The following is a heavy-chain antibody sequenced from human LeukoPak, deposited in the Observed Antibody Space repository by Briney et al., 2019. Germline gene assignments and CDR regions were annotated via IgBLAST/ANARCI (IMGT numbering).Heavy chain of an antibody. CDR3: AKGRDMVRGVMGY. D-gene: IGHD3-10*01. Sequence: GRSLRLSCAASGFTFSSYAMHWVRQAPGKGLEWVAVISYDGSNKYYADSVKGRFTISRDNSKNTLYLQMNSLRAEDTAVYYCAKGRDMVRGVMGYWGQGTLVTVSS. CDR1: GFTFSSYA. V-gene: IGHV3-30*04. CDR2: ISYDGSNK. J-gene: IGHJ4*02.